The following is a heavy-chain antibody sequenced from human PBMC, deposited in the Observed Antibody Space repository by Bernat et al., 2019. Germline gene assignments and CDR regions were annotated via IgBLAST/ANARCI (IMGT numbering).Heavy chain of an antibody. CDR2: IYHSGST. Sequence: QVQLQQWGAGLLKPSETLSLTCAVSGGSISSGGYSWSWIRQPPGKGLEWIGYIYHSGSTYYNPSLKSRVTISVDRSKNQFSLKLSSVTAADTAVYYCARGRGWLGNFDYWGQGTLVTVSS. CDR3: ARGRGWLGNFDY. J-gene: IGHJ4*02. D-gene: IGHD5-24*01. CDR1: GGSISSGGYS. V-gene: IGHV4-30-2*01.